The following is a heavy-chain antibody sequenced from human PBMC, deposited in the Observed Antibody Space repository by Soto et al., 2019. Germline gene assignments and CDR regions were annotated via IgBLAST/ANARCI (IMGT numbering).Heavy chain of an antibody. V-gene: IGHV1-46*01. Sequence: ASVKVSCKASGYTFTNYYIHWVRQAPGQGLEWMGIVNPSGGSTSYAQKFQGRVTMTRDTSTSTVYLELSSLRSEDTAVYYCARDLNWLDPWGQGTLVTVSS. CDR3: ARDLNWLDP. CDR1: GYTFTNYY. CDR2: VNPSGGST. J-gene: IGHJ5*02.